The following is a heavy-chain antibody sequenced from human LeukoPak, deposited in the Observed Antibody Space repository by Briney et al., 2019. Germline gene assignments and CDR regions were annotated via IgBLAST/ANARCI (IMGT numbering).Heavy chain of an antibody. Sequence: GGSLRLSCAASGFTVSSNYMSWVRQAPGKGLEWVSVIYSGGSTYYADSVKGRFTISRDNSKNTLYLQMNSLRAEDTAVYYCARESSSLYYFDYWGQGTLVTASS. CDR3: ARESSSLYYFDY. CDR1: GFTVSSNY. D-gene: IGHD6-13*01. CDR2: IYSGGST. J-gene: IGHJ4*02. V-gene: IGHV3-66*02.